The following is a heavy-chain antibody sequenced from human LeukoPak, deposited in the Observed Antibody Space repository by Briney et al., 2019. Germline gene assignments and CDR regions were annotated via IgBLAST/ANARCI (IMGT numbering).Heavy chain of an antibody. Sequence: SETLSLTCTVSGGSISSYYWSWIRQPPGKGLEWIGYIYYSGSANYNPSLKSRVTISVDTSKNQFSLKLSSVTAADTAVYYCARVFTRTAFDYWGQGTLVTVSS. D-gene: IGHD3-16*01. CDR2: IYYSGSA. J-gene: IGHJ4*02. CDR3: ARVFTRTAFDY. V-gene: IGHV4-59*01. CDR1: GGSISSYY.